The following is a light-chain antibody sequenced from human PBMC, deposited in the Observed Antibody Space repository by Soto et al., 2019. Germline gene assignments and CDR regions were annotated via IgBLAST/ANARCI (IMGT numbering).Light chain of an antibody. J-gene: IGKJ4*01. V-gene: IGKV3-20*01. CDR1: QSVTSSY. CDR2: GAS. Sequence: EIVWTQSPGTLSLSPGERATLSCRASQSVTSSYLACYQQKPGQAPRLLIYGASSRATGIPDRFRGSGSGTDFTLTISRLESEDVAVYYCQQCGTSALTFGGRTEVEIK. CDR3: QQCGTSALT.